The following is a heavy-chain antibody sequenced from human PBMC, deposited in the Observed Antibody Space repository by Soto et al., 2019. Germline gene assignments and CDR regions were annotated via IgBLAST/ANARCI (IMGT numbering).Heavy chain of an antibody. V-gene: IGHV4-38-2*01. Sequence: SETLSLTCAVSGFFISSGNYWVCILKPPGKGLEWIWSIFHGGNTYYNPSLKSRVTISVDMYKNQFSLKLNSVTAADTAVYYCARARLSDAADVWGQGILVTVSS. CDR1: GFFISSGNY. D-gene: IGHD4-17*01. CDR3: ARARLSDAADV. CDR2: IFHGGNT. J-gene: IGHJ3*01.